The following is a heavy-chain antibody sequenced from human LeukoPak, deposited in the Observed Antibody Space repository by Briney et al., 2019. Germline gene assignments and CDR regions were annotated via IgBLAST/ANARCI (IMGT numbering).Heavy chain of an antibody. CDR1: GGSISSYY. Sequence: SETLSLTCTVSGGSISSYYWSWIRQPPGKGLEWIEYIHYSGSTNYNPSLKSRVTISVDTSKNQFSLKVQSVTAADTAVYYCASSLYGDGYYYQYGMEVWGQGTTVTVSS. V-gene: IGHV4-59*01. CDR3: ASSLYGDGYYYQYGMEV. CDR2: IHYSGST. D-gene: IGHD2-21*02. J-gene: IGHJ6*02.